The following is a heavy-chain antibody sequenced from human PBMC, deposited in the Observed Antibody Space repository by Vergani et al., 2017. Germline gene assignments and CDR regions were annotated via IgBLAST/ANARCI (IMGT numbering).Heavy chain of an antibody. J-gene: IGHJ4*02. Sequence: VHLVESGGGVVQPGRSLTLSCVASGFTFSSYSMNWVRQAPGKGLEWVSGISGSGVSAYYTDSVKGRFTISRDNSKNMLFLQMNNLRTEDTAIYYCAKQYFVSGNYLFDYWGQGTLVTVSS. CDR2: ISGSGVSA. CDR1: GFTFSSYS. CDR3: AKQYFVSGNYLFDY. V-gene: IGHV3-23*04. D-gene: IGHD3-10*01.